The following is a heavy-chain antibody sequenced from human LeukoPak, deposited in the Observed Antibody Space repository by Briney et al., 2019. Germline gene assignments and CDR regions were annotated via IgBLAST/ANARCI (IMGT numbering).Heavy chain of an antibody. CDR3: SGGLRVGAASPYNWFDP. J-gene: IGHJ5*02. D-gene: IGHD2-15*01. Sequence: PSETLSLTCTVSGGSISSSSYYWGWIRQPPGKGLEWIGSIYYSGSTYYNPSLKSRVTISVDTSKNQFSLKLSSVTAADTAVYYLSGGLRVGAASPYNWFDPWGQGTLVTVSS. V-gene: IGHV4-39*07. CDR1: GGSISSSSYY. CDR2: IYYSGST.